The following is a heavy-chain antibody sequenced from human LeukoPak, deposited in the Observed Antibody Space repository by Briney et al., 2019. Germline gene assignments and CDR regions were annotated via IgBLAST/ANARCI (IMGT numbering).Heavy chain of an antibody. CDR3: ARDHSSSGWNYNWFDP. V-gene: IGHV4-4*07. J-gene: IGHJ5*02. D-gene: IGHD6-19*01. CDR1: GGSISSYY. CDR2: IYTSGST. Sequence: SETLSLTCTVSGGSISSYYWSWIRQPAGKGLEWIGRIYTSGSTNYNPSLKSRVTISVDTSKNQFSLKLSSVTAADTAVYYCARDHSSSGWNYNWFDPWGQGTLVTVSS.